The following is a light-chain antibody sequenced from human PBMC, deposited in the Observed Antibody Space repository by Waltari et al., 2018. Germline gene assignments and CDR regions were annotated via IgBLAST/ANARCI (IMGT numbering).Light chain of an antibody. CDR2: DVS. CDR3: HQRGVWPPT. V-gene: IGKV3-11*01. J-gene: IGKJ2*01. CDR1: ENVYNY. Sequence: EIVLTQSPATLSLSPGEGATLSCRASENVYNYLAWYQQRPGQAPRLLIYDVSNGATGIPARFSGSGSGTDFTLSISSLEPEDFAVYYCHQRGVWPPTCGQGTKLQVK.